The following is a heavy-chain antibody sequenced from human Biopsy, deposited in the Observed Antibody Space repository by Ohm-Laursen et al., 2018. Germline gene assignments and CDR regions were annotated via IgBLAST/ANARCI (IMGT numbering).Heavy chain of an antibody. J-gene: IGHJ4*02. Sequence: SSVKVSCKISGYTLNELSMHWVRQVPGKGLEWMGGFAPENGKTVYAQNFQARVSLTEDTSTDTAYMELRSLRSEDTAVYYCAADINVWNVNYWGQGTQVTVSS. CDR2: FAPENGKT. CDR3: AADINVWNVNY. CDR1: GYTLNELS. D-gene: IGHD1-1*01. V-gene: IGHV1-24*01.